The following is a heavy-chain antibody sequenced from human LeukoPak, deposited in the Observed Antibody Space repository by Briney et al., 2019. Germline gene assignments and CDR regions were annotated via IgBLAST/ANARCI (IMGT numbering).Heavy chain of an antibody. J-gene: IGHJ6*04. D-gene: IGHD3-10*01. CDR3: AGAGYYYGMDV. V-gene: IGHV3-21*01. Sequence: GRSLRLSCAASGFTFSSYAMHWVRQAPGKGLEWVSSISSSSSYIYYADSVKGRFTISRDNAKNSPYLQMNSLRAEDTAVYYCAGAGYYYGMDVWGKGTTVTVSS. CDR2: ISSSSSYI. CDR1: GFTFSSYA.